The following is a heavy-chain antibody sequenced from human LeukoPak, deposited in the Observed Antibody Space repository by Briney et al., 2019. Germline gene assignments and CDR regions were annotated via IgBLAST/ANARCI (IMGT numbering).Heavy chain of an antibody. CDR2: IWPDGSIK. CDR1: GFTFSSYG. CDR3: ARHNHGYDWDF. J-gene: IGHJ4*02. V-gene: IGHV3-33*08. Sequence: GGSLRLSCAASGFTFSSYGMHWVRQGPGMGLVWVTVIWPDGSIKYYADSVKGRFTVSRDNSKNTLYLQMNSLRAEDTAVYYCARHNHGYDWDFWGQGTLVTVSS. D-gene: IGHD5-12*01.